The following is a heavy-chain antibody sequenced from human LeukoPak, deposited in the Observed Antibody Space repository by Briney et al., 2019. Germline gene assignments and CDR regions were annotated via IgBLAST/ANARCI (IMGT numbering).Heavy chain of an antibody. CDR3: ASVRTLLDDSSGYSRISYYFDY. V-gene: IGHV4-34*01. Sequence: KPSETLSLTCAVYGGSFSGYYWSWIRQPPGKGLEWIGEINHSGSTNYNPSLKSRVTISVDTSKNQFSLKLSSVTAADTAVYYCASVRTLLDDSSGYSRISYYFDYCGQGTLVTVSS. D-gene: IGHD3-22*01. CDR2: INHSGST. CDR1: GGSFSGYY. J-gene: IGHJ4*02.